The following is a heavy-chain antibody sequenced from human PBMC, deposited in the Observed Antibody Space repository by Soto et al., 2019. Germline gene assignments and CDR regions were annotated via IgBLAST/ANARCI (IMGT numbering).Heavy chain of an antibody. D-gene: IGHD6-19*01. Sequence: TLSLTCTVSGASISSYYWSWIRQPPGKGLEWIGYIYYSGSTNYNPSLKSRVTISVDTSKSHFSLELNSVTAADTAVYYCASLYSSGLFYFDYWGQGTLVTVSS. V-gene: IGHV4-59*08. CDR2: IYYSGST. CDR1: GASISSYY. J-gene: IGHJ4*02. CDR3: ASLYSSGLFYFDY.